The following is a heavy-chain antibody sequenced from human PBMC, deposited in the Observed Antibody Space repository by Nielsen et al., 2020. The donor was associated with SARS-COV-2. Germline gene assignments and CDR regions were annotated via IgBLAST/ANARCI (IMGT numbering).Heavy chain of an antibody. CDR2: VNPNSGAT. CDR1: GYTFTSYY. Sequence: ASVKVSCKASGYTFTSYYMHWMRQAPGQGPEWLGRVNPNSGATNYVQKFQGRVTLTRDASINTTYMELTRLTSDDTAVYYCARVRSSSGIWFDPWGQGTLVVVSS. V-gene: IGHV1-2*06. CDR3: ARVRSSSGIWFDP. J-gene: IGHJ5*02. D-gene: IGHD3-10*01.